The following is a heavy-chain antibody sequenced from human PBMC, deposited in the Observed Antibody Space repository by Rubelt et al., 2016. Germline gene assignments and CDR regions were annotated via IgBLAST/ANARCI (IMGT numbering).Heavy chain of an antibody. D-gene: IGHD1-14*01. V-gene: IGHV3-23*04. J-gene: IGHJ6*02. CDR1: GFSFSRDA. CDR3: AKDKPGPSRYGMDV. CDR2: INRNGGSR. Sequence: EVQVVESGGGLVQPGGSLRLSCTASGFSFSRDAMSWVRQAPGKGLEWVSSINRNGGSRYYADAVKGRFTIPRDNSKSTLYMQMDSLRVEDTAIYYCAKDKPGPSRYGMDVWGHGTTVTVSS.